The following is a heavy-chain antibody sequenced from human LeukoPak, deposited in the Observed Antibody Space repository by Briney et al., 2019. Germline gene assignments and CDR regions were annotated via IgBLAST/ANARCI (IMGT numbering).Heavy chain of an antibody. CDR1: GFTVSSNY. CDR3: ARGGYYDSSGYPDY. D-gene: IGHD3-22*01. CDR2: IYSGGST. J-gene: IGHJ4*02. Sequence: GGSLRLSCAASGFTVSSNYMSWVRQAPGKGLEWVSVIYSGGSTYYADSVKGRFTISRDNSKNTLYLQMNSLRAEDTAVYYCARGGYYDSSGYPDYWGQGTLVTVSS. V-gene: IGHV3-53*01.